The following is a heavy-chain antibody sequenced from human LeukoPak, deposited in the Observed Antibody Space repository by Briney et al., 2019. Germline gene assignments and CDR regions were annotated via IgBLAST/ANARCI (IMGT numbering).Heavy chain of an antibody. CDR2: INHSGST. CDR1: GGSFSGYY. J-gene: IGHJ4*02. Sequence: PSETLSLTCAVYGGSFSGYYWSWIRQPPGKGLEWIGEINHSGSTNYNPSLKSRVTISVDTSKNQFSLKLSSVTAADTAVYYCARFGSSSFDYWGQGTLVTVSS. CDR3: ARFGSSSFDY. D-gene: IGHD6-13*01. V-gene: IGHV4-34*01.